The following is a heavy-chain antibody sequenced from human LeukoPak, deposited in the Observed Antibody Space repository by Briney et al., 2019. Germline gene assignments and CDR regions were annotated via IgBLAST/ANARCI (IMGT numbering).Heavy chain of an antibody. CDR3: VKEIIYGSGFY. Sequence: PGGSLRLSCAASGFTFSSYWMHWVRQAPGKGLVWVSRINSDGSSTSYTASVKGRFTISRDNSKNTVYLQMNSLRAEDTAVYYCVKEIIYGSGFYWGQGTLVTVSS. CDR2: INSDGSST. D-gene: IGHD3-10*01. CDR1: GFTFSSYW. V-gene: IGHV3-74*01. J-gene: IGHJ4*02.